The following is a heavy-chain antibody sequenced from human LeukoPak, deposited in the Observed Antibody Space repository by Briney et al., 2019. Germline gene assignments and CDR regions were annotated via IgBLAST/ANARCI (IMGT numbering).Heavy chain of an antibody. J-gene: IGHJ4*02. CDR2: ISSNGGST. V-gene: IGHV3-64*01. CDR3: ARDYCSSTSCLLDY. Sequence: GGSLRLSCAASGFTFSTYAMHWVRQAPGKGLEYVSAISSNGGSTYYANSVKGRFTVSRDNSKNTLYLQMGSLRAEDMAVYYCARDYCSSTSCLLDYWGQGTLVTVSS. D-gene: IGHD2-2*01. CDR1: GFTFSTYA.